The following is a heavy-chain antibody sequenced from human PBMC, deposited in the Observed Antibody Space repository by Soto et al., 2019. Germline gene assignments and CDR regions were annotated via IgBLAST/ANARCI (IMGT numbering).Heavy chain of an antibody. J-gene: IGHJ4*02. CDR2: IIPMFGIT. V-gene: IGHV1-69*02. CDR1: GATFSSST. CDR3: ATGALTFGGVLNA. Sequence: QVQLVQSGADVKKPGSSVKVSCKASGATFSSSTFTWVRQAPGQGLEWMGRIIPMFGITNSAQKFQGRLGITADESRNTVFMDMSRLRSDDTAIYYCATGALTFGGVLNAWGQGTLVTVSS. D-gene: IGHD3-16*01.